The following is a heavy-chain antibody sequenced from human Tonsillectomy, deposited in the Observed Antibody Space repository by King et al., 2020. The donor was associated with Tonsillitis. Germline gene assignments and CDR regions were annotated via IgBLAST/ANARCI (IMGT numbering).Heavy chain of an antibody. D-gene: IGHD3-10*01. CDR3: ARTDGSSLDY. CDR2: IWYDGSNK. J-gene: IGHJ4*02. CDR1: GFTFNNYG. Sequence: QLVQSGGGVVQPGRSLRLSCAASGFTFNNYGIHWVRQAPGKGLEWVAVIWYDGSNKYYADSVKGRFTISRDNSKNTLYLQMNSLRAEDTAVYYCARTDGSSLDYWGQGTLVTLSS. V-gene: IGHV3-33*08.